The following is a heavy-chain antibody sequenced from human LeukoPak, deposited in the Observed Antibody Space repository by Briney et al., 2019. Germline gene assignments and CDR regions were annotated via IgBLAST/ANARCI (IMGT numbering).Heavy chain of an antibody. Sequence: PSETLSLTCTVSGGSISSGGYYWSWIRQHPGKGLGWIGYIYYSGSTYYNPSLKSRVTISVDTSKNQFSLKLSSVTAADTDVYYCARWIVVVPAAPSFDYWGQGTLVTVSS. CDR3: ARWIVVVPAAPSFDY. CDR1: GGSISSGGYY. D-gene: IGHD2-2*01. V-gene: IGHV4-31*03. CDR2: IYYSGST. J-gene: IGHJ4*02.